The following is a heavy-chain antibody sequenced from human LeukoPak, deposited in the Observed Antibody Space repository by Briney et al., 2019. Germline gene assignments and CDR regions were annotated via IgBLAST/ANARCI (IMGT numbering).Heavy chain of an antibody. CDR3: ARHVVDSSGYYLEYFDF. V-gene: IGHV4-39*01. CDR2: MYHSGST. D-gene: IGHD3-22*01. CDR1: GDSISSSSYY. Sequence: SETLSRTCTVSGDSISSSSYYWGWIRQPPGKGLEWIGGMYHSGSTYYNPSLKSRVTIFVDTSKNQFSLKLSSVTAADTAVYYCARHVVDSSGYYLEYFDFWGQGTLVTVSS. J-gene: IGHJ4*02.